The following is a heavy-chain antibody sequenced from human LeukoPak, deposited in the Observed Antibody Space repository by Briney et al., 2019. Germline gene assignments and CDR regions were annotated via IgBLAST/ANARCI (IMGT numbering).Heavy chain of an antibody. CDR1: GFTFSSYG. D-gene: IGHD3-9*01. J-gene: IGHJ3*02. Sequence: GGSLRLSCAASGFTFSSYGMHWVRQAPGKGLEWVAVISYDGSNKYYADSVKGRFTISRDNSKNTLYLQMNSLRAEDMAVYYCAKLPLLRYFDWLFDDAFDIWGQGTMVTVSS. CDR2: ISYDGSNK. V-gene: IGHV3-30*18. CDR3: AKLPLLRYFDWLFDDAFDI.